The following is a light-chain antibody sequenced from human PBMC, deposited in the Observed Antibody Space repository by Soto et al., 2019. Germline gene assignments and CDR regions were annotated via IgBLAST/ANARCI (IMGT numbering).Light chain of an antibody. Sequence: QSVLTQPPSVSAAPGQKVTISCSGSSSNIGNNYVSWYQQLPGTAPKLLIYEDNKRPSGIPDRFSGSKSGTSATLDITGLQTGDEADFYCGTWDSSLSAYVFGTGTKDTVL. CDR1: SSNIGNNY. CDR3: GTWDSSLSAYV. J-gene: IGLJ1*01. V-gene: IGLV1-51*02. CDR2: EDN.